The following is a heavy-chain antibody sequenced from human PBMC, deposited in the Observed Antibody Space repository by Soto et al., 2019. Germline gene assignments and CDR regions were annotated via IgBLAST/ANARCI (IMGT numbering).Heavy chain of an antibody. CDR2: INHSGST. Sequence: QVQLQQWGAGLLKPSETLSLTCAVYGGSFSGYYWSWIRQPRGKGLEWIGEINHSGSTNYNPSLKSRVTISVDTSKNQFSLKLSSVTAADTAVYYCASSLYSSGWYNSWGQVTLVTVSS. V-gene: IGHV4-34*01. D-gene: IGHD6-19*01. J-gene: IGHJ4*02. CDR1: GGSFSGYY. CDR3: ASSLYSSGWYNS.